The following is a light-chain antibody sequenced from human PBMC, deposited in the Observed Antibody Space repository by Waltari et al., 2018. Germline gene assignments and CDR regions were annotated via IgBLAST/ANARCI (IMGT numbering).Light chain of an antibody. Sequence: EIVLTQSPGTLSLSPGEGATLSCRASQSVNGALAWYQQKPGQAPKLLIYHASNRAPGVPDRFSGSGSGTDFSLTLSRLEPEDFAVYYCQHYLRLPVTFGQGTKVEI. V-gene: IGKV3-20*01. CDR1: QSVNGA. CDR3: QHYLRLPVT. CDR2: HAS. J-gene: IGKJ1*01.